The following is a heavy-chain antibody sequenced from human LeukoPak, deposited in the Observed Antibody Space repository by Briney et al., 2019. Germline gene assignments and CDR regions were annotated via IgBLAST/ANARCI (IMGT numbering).Heavy chain of an antibody. Sequence: PGRSLRLSCAASGFTFSDYGMHWVRQAPGKGLEWVAVIWHDGSNKYYADSVQGRFTISRDSSKNMLYLQMNSLRAEDTAVYYCAKDGDAGTSYYFYYMDVWGKGTTVTVSS. CDR1: GFTFSDYG. D-gene: IGHD7-27*01. J-gene: IGHJ6*03. CDR3: AKDGDAGTSYYFYYMDV. CDR2: IWHDGSNK. V-gene: IGHV3-33*06.